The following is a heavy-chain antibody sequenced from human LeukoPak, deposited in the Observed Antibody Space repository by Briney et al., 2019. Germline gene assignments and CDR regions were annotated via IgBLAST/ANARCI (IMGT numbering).Heavy chain of an antibody. CDR1: GGSISTYY. CDR3: ARGGGYASPIGY. Sequence: SETLSLTCTLSGGSISTYYWSWIRQPPGKGLEWIGYIYHSGSTNYNPSLKSRVTISVDTSKNQFSLKLSSVTAADTAVFYCARGGGYASPIGYWGQGALVTVSS. J-gene: IGHJ4*02. V-gene: IGHV4-59*01. CDR2: IYHSGST. D-gene: IGHD5-12*01.